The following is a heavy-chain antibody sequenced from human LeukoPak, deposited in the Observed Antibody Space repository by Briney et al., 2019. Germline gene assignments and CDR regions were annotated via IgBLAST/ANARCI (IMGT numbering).Heavy chain of an antibody. D-gene: IGHD1-26*01. V-gene: IGHV1-2*02. CDR2: INPNGGGT. Sequence: ASVKVSCKASGGTFSSYAISWVRQAPGQGLEWVGWINPNGGGTTYAQKFQGRVTMTRDTSISTAYMELSRLRSDDTAVYYCARGGERGATIVWFDPWGQGTLVTVSS. J-gene: IGHJ5*02. CDR3: ARGGERGATIVWFDP. CDR1: GGTFSSYA.